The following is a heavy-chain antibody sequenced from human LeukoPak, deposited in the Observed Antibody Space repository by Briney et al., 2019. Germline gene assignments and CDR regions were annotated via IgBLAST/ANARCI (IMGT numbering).Heavy chain of an antibody. J-gene: IGHJ4*02. CDR3: ARGYSSSWYRFDY. CDR1: GFTVSSNY. CDR2: IYSGGST. Sequence: PGGSPRLSCAASGFTVSSNYMSWVRQAPGKGLEWVSVIYSGGSTYYADSVKGRFTISRDNSRNTLYLQMNSLRAEDTAVYYCARGYSSSWYRFDYWGQGTLVTVSS. V-gene: IGHV3-53*01. D-gene: IGHD6-13*01.